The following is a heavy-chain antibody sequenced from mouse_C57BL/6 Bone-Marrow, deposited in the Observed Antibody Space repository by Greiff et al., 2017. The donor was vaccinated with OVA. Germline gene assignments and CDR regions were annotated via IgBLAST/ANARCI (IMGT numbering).Heavy chain of an antibody. CDR2: ISDGGSYT. V-gene: IGHV5-4*03. D-gene: IGHD1-1*01. CDR3: ARGGTVVARYYAMDY. CDR1: GFTFSSYA. J-gene: IGHJ4*01. Sequence: DVKLVESGGGLVKPGGSLKLSCAASGFTFSSYAMSWVRQTPEKRLEWVATISDGGSYTYYPDNVKGRFTISRDNAKNNLYLQMSHLKSEDTAMYYCARGGTVVARYYAMDYWVKEPQSPSPQ.